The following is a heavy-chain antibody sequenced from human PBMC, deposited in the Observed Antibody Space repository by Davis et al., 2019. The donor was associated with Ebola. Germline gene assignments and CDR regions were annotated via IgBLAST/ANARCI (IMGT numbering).Heavy chain of an antibody. Sequence: GGSLRLSCAASGFTFSGSAMYWVRQASGKGLEWVGRIRSKANSYATAYAASVKGRFTISRDDSKNTAYLQMNSLKTEDTAVYYCTGDFGSYYTWDYYYYMDVWGKGTTVTVS. J-gene: IGHJ6*03. V-gene: IGHV3-73*01. CDR2: IRSKANSYAT. D-gene: IGHD1-26*01. CDR3: TGDFGSYYTWDYYYYMDV. CDR1: GFTFSGSA.